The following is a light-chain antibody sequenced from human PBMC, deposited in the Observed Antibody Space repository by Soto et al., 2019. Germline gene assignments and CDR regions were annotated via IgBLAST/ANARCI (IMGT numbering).Light chain of an antibody. CDR2: GAS. V-gene: IGKV3-15*01. CDR1: QSVSTN. Sequence: VMTQSPGTLSVSPGETATLSCGTSQSVSTNLAWYQQKPGQAPRLLIYGASTRATGIPARFSGSGSGTEFTLTISSLQSEDFAVYYCQQYNNWPRTFGQGTKVDIK. CDR3: QQYNNWPRT. J-gene: IGKJ1*01.